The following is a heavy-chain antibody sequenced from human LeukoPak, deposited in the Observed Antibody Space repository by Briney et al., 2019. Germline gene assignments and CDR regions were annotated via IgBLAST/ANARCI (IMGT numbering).Heavy chain of an antibody. CDR1: GGSVSSGSYY. J-gene: IGHJ4*02. Sequence: PSETLSLTCTVSGGSVSSGSYYWSWIRQPPGKGLEWIGYIYYSGSTNYNPSLKSRVTISVDTSKNQFSLKLSSVTAADTAVYYCARDPAGGIAVAGFFDYWGQGTLVTVSS. V-gene: IGHV4-61*01. D-gene: IGHD6-19*01. CDR2: IYYSGST. CDR3: ARDPAGGIAVAGFFDY.